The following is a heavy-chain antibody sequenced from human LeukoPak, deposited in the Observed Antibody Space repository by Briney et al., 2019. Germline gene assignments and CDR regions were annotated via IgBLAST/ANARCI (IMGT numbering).Heavy chain of an antibody. CDR3: ASNPPRTGDFNS. Sequence: GASVKVSCNASGYTLTSYGVTWVRQAPGQGLEWMGWISTYNGDTKYAQKLQGRVTMTRDTSINTAYMELSSLRSEDTAVYYCASNPPRTGDFNSWGQGALVTVSS. D-gene: IGHD7-27*01. CDR2: ISTYNGDT. CDR1: GYTLTSYG. J-gene: IGHJ4*02. V-gene: IGHV1-18*01.